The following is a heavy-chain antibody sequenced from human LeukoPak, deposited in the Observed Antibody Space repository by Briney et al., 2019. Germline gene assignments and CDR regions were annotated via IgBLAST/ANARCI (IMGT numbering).Heavy chain of an antibody. Sequence: GSLSLSCAASGFTFSSYWMSWVRPAPGKGLEWVANINQDGSQKYYVDSVKGRFTISRDNTKNSLYLQMNSLGAEDTAVYYCAREADYSAIDYWGQGTLVTVSS. CDR1: GFTFSSYW. CDR3: AREADYSAIDY. V-gene: IGHV3-7*01. CDR2: INQDGSQK. J-gene: IGHJ4*02. D-gene: IGHD4-11*01.